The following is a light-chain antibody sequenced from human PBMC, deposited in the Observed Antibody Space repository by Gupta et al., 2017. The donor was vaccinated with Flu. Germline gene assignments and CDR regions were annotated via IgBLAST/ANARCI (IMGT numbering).Light chain of an antibody. J-gene: IGKJ4*01. CDR1: PDIRTW. CDR3: QQYNSFPLT. CDR2: AAS. Sequence: DTQLPPSLSSLYASVGDRVTLTCRSSPDIRTWLAWYQQKPEKAPKSLIYAASNLQSGVPSRFSGGGSGTDFTLTISSLQPEDVATYYCQQYNSFPLTFGGGTKVEIK. V-gene: IGKV1D-16*01.